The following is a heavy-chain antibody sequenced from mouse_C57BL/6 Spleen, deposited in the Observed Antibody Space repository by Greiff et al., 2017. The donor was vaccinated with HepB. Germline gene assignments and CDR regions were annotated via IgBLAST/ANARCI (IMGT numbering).Heavy chain of an antibody. Sequence: VQLQESGPELVKPGASVKISCKASGYAFSSSWMNWVKQRPGKGLGWIGRIYPGDGDTNYNGKFKGKATLTADKSSSTAYMQLSSLTSEDSAVYFCAISSSDWYFDVWGTGTTVTVSS. V-gene: IGHV1-82*01. D-gene: IGHD1-1*01. CDR1: GYAFSSSW. J-gene: IGHJ1*03. CDR3: AISSSDWYFDV. CDR2: IYPGDGDT.